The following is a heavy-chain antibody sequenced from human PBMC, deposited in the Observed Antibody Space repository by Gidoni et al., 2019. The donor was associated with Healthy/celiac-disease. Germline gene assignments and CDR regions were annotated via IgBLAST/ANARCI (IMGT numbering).Heavy chain of an antibody. CDR2: ISYDGSNK. Sequence: QVQLVESGGGVVQPGRSLRLSCAASGFTFSSYGMHWVRQAPGKGLEWVAVISYDGSNKYYAGSVKGRFTISRDNSKNTLYLQMNSLRAEDTAVYYCAKDTGQQLDRNYFDYWGQGTLVTVSS. V-gene: IGHV3-30*18. CDR1: GFTFSSYG. CDR3: AKDTGQQLDRNYFDY. D-gene: IGHD6-13*01. J-gene: IGHJ4*02.